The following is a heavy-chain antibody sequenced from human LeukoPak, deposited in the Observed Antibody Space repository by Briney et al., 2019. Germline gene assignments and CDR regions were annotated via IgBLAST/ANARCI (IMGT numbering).Heavy chain of an antibody. CDR2: ISWNSGSI. CDR3: AKDTNSYGYGDAFDI. D-gene: IGHD5-18*01. CDR1: GFSFDDYA. J-gene: IGHJ3*02. V-gene: IGHV3-9*01. Sequence: GGSLRLSCAASGFSFDDYAMHWVRQAPGKGLEWVSGISWNSGSIGYADSVKGRFTISRDNAKNSLYLQMNSLRAEDTALYYCAKDTNSYGYGDAFDIWGQGTMVTVSS.